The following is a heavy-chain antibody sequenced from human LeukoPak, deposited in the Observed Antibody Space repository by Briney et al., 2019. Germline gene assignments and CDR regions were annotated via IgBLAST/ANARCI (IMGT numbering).Heavy chain of an antibody. D-gene: IGHD3-10*01. V-gene: IGHV1-69*13. Sequence: ASVKVSCKASGGTFISYAISWVRQAPGQGLEWMGGIIPIFGTANYAQKFQGRVTITADESTSTAYMELSSLRSEDTAVYYCARGGVVRGVIMAYWGQGTLVTVCS. CDR2: IIPIFGTA. CDR1: GGTFISYA. J-gene: IGHJ4*02. CDR3: ARGGVVRGVIMAY.